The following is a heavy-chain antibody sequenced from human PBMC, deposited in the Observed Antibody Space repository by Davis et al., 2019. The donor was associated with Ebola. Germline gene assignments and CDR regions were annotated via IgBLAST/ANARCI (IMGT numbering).Heavy chain of an antibody. CDR2: ISGSGGST. D-gene: IGHD5-18*01. J-gene: IGHJ6*04. CDR1: GFTFSSYA. CDR3: AKGEEVLGVWLVRYYGMDV. Sequence: PGGSLRLSCAASGFTFSSYAMSWVRQAPGKGLEWVSAISGSGGSTYYADSVKGRFTISRDNSKNTLYLQMNSLRAEDTAVYYCAKGEEVLGVWLVRYYGMDVWGKGTTVTVSS. V-gene: IGHV3-23*01.